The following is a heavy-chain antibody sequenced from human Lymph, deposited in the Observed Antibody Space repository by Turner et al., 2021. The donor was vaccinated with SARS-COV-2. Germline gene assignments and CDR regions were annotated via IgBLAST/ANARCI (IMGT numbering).Heavy chain of an antibody. CDR2: RWYDGSNK. CDR1: GFTFSSYG. Sequence: QVQLVESGGGVVQPGRSLSRSCAASGFTFSSYGMHWVRQAPGKGLEWLAIRWYDGSNKYYADSVKVRFTISRDNSKNTLYLQMNSLRVDYTAVYYFARDRSPFGVFDYWGQGTLGSVSS. V-gene: IGHV3-33*01. D-gene: IGHD3-10*01. J-gene: IGHJ4*02. CDR3: ARDRSPFGVFDY.